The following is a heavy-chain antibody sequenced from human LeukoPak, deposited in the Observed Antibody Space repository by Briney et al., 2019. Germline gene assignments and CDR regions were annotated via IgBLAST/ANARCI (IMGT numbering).Heavy chain of an antibody. CDR3: AGRSYFGSGAWAFDY. Sequence: PSETLSLTCTVSGGSVSSRSYYWGWIRQPPGKGLEWIGITFYSGSTYYNPSLKSRVTISVDTSKNQFSLRLSSVTAADTAVYYCAGRSYFGSGAWAFDYWGQGTLVTVSS. V-gene: IGHV4-39*01. CDR2: TFYSGST. J-gene: IGHJ4*02. CDR1: GGSVSSRSYY. D-gene: IGHD2-15*01.